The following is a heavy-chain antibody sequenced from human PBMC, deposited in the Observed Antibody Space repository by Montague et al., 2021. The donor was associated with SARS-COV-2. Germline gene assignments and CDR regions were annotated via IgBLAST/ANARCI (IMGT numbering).Heavy chain of an antibody. Sequence: SETLSLTCAVYGRSLTNHYWTWVRQPPGNGLEWVGEVNQSGRTTHYNPSLRSRVTISVDRSNNQVSLTLESVTAADTAVYYCARVPLHFDGFDYWGQGSLVTVSS. CDR1: GRSLTNHY. D-gene: IGHD3-9*01. CDR3: ARVPLHFDGFDY. CDR2: VNQSGRTT. V-gene: IGHV4-34*01. J-gene: IGHJ4*02.